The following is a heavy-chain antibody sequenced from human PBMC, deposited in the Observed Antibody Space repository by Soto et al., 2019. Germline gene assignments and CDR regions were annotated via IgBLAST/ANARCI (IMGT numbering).Heavy chain of an antibody. CDR2: ISYDGSNK. CDR1: GFTFSSYA. V-gene: IGHV3-30-3*01. D-gene: IGHD4-4*01. J-gene: IGHJ2*01. Sequence: QVQLVESGGGVVQPGRSLRLSCAASGFTFSSYAMHWVRQAPGKGLEWVAVISYDGSNKYYADSVKGRFTISRDNSKNTLYLQMNSMRTEDTAVYYCARPLWSDDYNWGYLDRWGRGTLVTVSS. CDR3: ARPLWSDDYNWGYLDR.